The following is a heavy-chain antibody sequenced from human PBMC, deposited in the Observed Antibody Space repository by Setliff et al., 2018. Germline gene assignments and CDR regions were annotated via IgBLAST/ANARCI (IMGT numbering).Heavy chain of an antibody. J-gene: IGHJ4*02. CDR1: GYSISSGYY. V-gene: IGHV4-38-2*02. CDR3: TVYNTGSSKDHY. Sequence: SETLSLTCTVSGYSISSGYYWGWIRQPPGKGLEWIGSINHSGSTNYNPSLKSRVTISVDTSKNQLSLKLSSVTAADTALYYCTVYNTGSSKDHYWGQGTPVTVSS. CDR2: INHSGST. D-gene: IGHD2-8*02.